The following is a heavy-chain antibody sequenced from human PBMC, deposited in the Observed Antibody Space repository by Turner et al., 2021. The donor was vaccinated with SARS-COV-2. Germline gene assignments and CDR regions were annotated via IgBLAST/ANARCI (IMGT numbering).Heavy chain of an antibody. CDR2: NVTIIRKK. V-gene: IGHV1-69*09. D-gene: IGHD3-16*01. Sequence: VQLLQSGSAVHTPGSSVNVSCKASVGPFQSYAINWVRQAAGQGREWKGKNVTIIRKKNDAKKYEGRIESAANKSTSTANMELNSMRSEDTAADYGAREGEETTEGVDYYCMDVWGQGTMVTVSS. CDR1: VGPFQSYA. CDR3: AREGEETTEGVDYYCMDV. J-gene: IGHJ6*02.